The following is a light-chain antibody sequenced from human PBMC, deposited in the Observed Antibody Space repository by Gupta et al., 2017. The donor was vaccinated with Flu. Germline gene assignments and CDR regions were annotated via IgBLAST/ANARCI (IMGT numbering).Light chain of an antibody. CDR1: SPNIGIGSVF. J-gene: IGLJ1*01. CDR2: RNN. Sequence: TISFSGSSPNIGIGSVFVYWYQHLPGAVPNLLIYRNNHRSSGVPDRFSGSKSGTSASLAISGLRAEDEGDYYCAAWDDNWNIFVFGTGTKVTVL. V-gene: IGLV1-47*01. CDR3: AAWDDNWNIFV.